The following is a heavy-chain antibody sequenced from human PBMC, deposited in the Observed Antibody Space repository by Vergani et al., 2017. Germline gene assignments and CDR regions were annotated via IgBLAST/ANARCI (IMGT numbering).Heavy chain of an antibody. CDR2: IYWNDDQ. Sequence: QITLKESGPTLVKPTQTLTLTCTFSGFSLNTRGVSVAWLRQPPGKALDWLALIYWNDDQHYSPSLNNSVTITKDTSKNQVILTMTNMDYVDTGTYYCVYXKTECGTTGCFYPFYYYYYMDVWVKGTTVTVSS. CDR3: VYXKTECGTTGCFYPFYYYYYMDV. D-gene: IGHD1-7*01. J-gene: IGHJ6*03. CDR1: GFSLNTRGVS. V-gene: IGHV2-5*04.